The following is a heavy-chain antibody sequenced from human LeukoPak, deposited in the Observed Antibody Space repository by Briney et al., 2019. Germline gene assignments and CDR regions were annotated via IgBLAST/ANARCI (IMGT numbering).Heavy chain of an antibody. CDR1: GFTFSICD. CDR2: ISTSGATM. J-gene: IGHJ4*02. V-gene: IGHV3-48*03. CDR3: ARGSF. Sequence: GGSLRLSCVTSGFTFSICDMNWVRQAPGKGLEWISYISTSGATMHYADSVEGRFTISRDNARNSLYLQMNSLRAEDTAVYYCARGSFWGQGTLVTVSS.